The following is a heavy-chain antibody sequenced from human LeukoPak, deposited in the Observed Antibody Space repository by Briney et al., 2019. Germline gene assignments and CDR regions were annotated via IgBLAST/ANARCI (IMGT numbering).Heavy chain of an antibody. Sequence: GASVKVSCKASGYTFTGYYMHWVRQAPGQGLEWMGWINPNSGGTNYAQKFQGRVTMTRDTSISTAYMELSRPRSDDTAVYYCARINTDSGSYYDYWGQGTLVTVSS. CDR1: GYTFTGYY. CDR3: ARINTDSGSYYDY. CDR2: INPNSGGT. V-gene: IGHV1-2*02. J-gene: IGHJ4*02. D-gene: IGHD1-26*01.